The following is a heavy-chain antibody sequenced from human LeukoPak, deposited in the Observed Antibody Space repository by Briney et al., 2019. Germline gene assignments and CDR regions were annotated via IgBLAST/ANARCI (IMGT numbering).Heavy chain of an antibody. D-gene: IGHD2-15*01. V-gene: IGHV4-38-2*02. Sequence: TSETLSLTCNVSGYSISSGYYWGWIRQPPGKGLEWIGTIYHSGSTYYNPSLKSRVTISVDTSKNQFSLKLSSVTAADTAVYYCARGGCSGGSCYSGADYWGQGTLVTVSS. CDR3: ARGGCSGGSCYSGADY. J-gene: IGHJ4*02. CDR1: GYSISSGYY. CDR2: IYHSGST.